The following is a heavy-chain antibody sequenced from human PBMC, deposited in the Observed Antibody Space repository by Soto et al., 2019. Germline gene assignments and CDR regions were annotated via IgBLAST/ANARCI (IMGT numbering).Heavy chain of an antibody. CDR2: INAGNGNT. CDR1: GYTFTSYA. CDR3: ARLHSSSWYYAFDI. V-gene: IGHV1-3*01. J-gene: IGHJ3*02. Sequence: ASVKVSCKASGYTFTSYAMHWVRQAPGQRLEWMGWINAGNGNTKYSQKFQGRVTITRDTSASTAYMELSSLRSEDTAVYYCARLHSSSWYYAFDIWGQGTMVTVSS. D-gene: IGHD6-13*01.